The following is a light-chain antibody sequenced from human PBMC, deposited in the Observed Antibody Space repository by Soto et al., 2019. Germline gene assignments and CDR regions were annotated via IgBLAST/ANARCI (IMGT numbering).Light chain of an antibody. V-gene: IGLV2-14*01. Sequence: QSALTQPASVSGSPGQSITISCTGTSSDVGGYNYVSWYQQHPDKAPKLMIFEVSNRPSGVSNRFSGSKSGNTASLTISGLQAEDEADYYCSSHTNTGTHVVFGGGTKLTVL. J-gene: IGLJ2*01. CDR2: EVS. CDR1: SSDVGGYNY. CDR3: SSHTNTGTHVV.